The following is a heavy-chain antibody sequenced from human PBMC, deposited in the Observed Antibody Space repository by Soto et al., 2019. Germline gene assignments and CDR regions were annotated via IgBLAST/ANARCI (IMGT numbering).Heavy chain of an antibody. J-gene: IGHJ4*02. CDR3: ATSFRYFDN. CDR1: GFTPARTP. D-gene: IGHD3-9*01. V-gene: IGHV3-23*01. Sequence: VSLILCCALSGFTPARTPLSWVRQAPGKGLEWLTSISGTASRTYYVDSVKGRFFISRDNSKKTVTLQMNNLTVDDTAVYYCATSFRYFDNWGQGTRVTVSS. CDR2: ISGTASRT.